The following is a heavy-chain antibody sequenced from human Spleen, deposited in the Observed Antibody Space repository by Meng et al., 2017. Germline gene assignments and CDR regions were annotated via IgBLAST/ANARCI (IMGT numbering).Heavy chain of an antibody. CDR1: GGSFSGYY. J-gene: IGHJ6*01. CDR3: ARGLHKGGIVVVVAATLKRSRLSDYYGMDV. D-gene: IGHD2-15*01. V-gene: IGHV4-34*01. Sequence: GSLRLSCAVYGGSFSGYYWSWIRQPPGKGLEWIGEINHSGSTNYNPSLKSRVTISVDTSKNQFSLKLSSVTAADTAVYYCARGLHKGGIVVVVAATLKRSRLSDYYGMDVCGQAIT. CDR2: INHSGST.